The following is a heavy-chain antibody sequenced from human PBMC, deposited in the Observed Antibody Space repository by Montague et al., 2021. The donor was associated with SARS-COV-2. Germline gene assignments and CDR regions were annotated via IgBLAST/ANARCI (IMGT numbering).Heavy chain of an antibody. CDR3: ARLVWFGELSSENWFDP. J-gene: IGHJ5*02. D-gene: IGHD3-10*01. CDR2: IYYSGST. Sequence: SETLSLTCTVSGGSISSSSNYWGWIRQPPGKGLEWIGSIYYSGSTYYNSSLKSRLTISVDTSKNQFSLKLNSVTAADTAVYYCARLVWFGELSSENWFDPWGQGTLVTVSS. V-gene: IGHV4-39*01. CDR1: GGSISSSSNY.